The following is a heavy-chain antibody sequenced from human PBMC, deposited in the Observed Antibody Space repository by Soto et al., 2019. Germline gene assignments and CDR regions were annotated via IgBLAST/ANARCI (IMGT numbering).Heavy chain of an antibody. D-gene: IGHD2-8*01. CDR2: ISSSSSYI. CDR1: GFTFSSYS. V-gene: IGHV3-21*01. CDR3: ARQYCTNGVCYRTHYYYYGMDV. J-gene: IGHJ6*02. Sequence: GGSLRLSCAASGFTFSSYSMNWVRQAPGKGLEWVSSISSSSSYIYYADSVKGRFTISRDNAKNSLYLQMNSLRAEDTAVYYCARQYCTNGVCYRTHYYYYGMDVWGQRTKVTVSS.